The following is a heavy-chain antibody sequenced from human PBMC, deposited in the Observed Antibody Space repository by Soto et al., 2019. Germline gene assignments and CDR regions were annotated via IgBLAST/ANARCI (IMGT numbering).Heavy chain of an antibody. D-gene: IGHD1-1*01. CDR2: LYDVDGT. CDR3: ASWRLPEHAYDV. V-gene: IGHV3-53*01. CDR1: GLTVSGKKY. J-gene: IGHJ3*01. Sequence: DVQLVESGGGLIQPGGSLRLSCAAFGLTVSGKKYMAWVRQAPGKGLEWVSGLYDVDGTYYADSVKGRFTTSGDSSKTNVDIRMDRLRPDDTDVYYRASWRLPEHAYDVWGEGTTVTVSS.